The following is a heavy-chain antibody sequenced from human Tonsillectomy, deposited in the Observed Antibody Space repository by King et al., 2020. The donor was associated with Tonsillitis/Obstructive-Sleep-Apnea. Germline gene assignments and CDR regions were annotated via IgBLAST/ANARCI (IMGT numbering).Heavy chain of an antibody. CDR3: AKRELDDCFEY. D-gene: IGHD1-26*01. CDR2: ISYDGSNK. V-gene: IGHV3-30*18. Sequence: VQLVESGGGVVQPGRSLRLSCAASGFTFSSHGMHWVRQAPGKGLEWVAVISYDGSNKYYADSVKGRFTISRDNSKNTLYVQMNSLRAEDTAVYYCAKRELDDCFEYWGQGTLVTVSS. J-gene: IGHJ4*02. CDR1: GFTFSSHG.